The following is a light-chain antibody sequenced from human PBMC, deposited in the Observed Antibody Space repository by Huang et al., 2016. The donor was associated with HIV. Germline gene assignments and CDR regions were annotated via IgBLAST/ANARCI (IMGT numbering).Light chain of an antibody. Sequence: ETVMTQSPVNMSVSPGDRASLSCRSSQIVRSHLAWYQQKPGQAPRLLIYAASTRATGVPAMFSGSGAGKEFTLTISTLQSEYSAVYYCQQYNDFRSTFGPGTRVEIK. CDR2: AAS. CDR3: QQYNDFRST. CDR1: QIVRSH. V-gene: IGKV3-15*01. J-gene: IGKJ3*01.